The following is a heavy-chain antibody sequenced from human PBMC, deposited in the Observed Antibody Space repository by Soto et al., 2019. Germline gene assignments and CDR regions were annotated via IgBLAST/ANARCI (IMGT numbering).Heavy chain of an antibody. CDR2: IYSDGST. CDR3: ASRRNPYGAYDY. V-gene: IGHV3-66*01. J-gene: IGHJ4*02. Sequence: EVQLVVSGGGLVQPGGSLRLSCAASGFTVSSNFMSWVRQAPGQGLEWVSIIYSDGSTSYADSVKGRFTISRDNSKNTLYLQMNSLRADDTAVYYCASRRNPYGAYDYWCQGTLVTVS. D-gene: IGHD4-17*01. CDR1: GFTVSSNF.